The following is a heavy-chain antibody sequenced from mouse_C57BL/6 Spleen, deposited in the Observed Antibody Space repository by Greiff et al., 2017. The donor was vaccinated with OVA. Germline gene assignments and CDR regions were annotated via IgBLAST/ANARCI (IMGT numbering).Heavy chain of an antibody. CDR3: ARSGYSKPYAMDY. V-gene: IGHV1-42*01. D-gene: IGHD2-5*01. CDR1: GYSFTGYY. J-gene: IGHJ4*01. CDR2: INPSTGGT. Sequence: EVKVVESGPELVKPGASVKISCKASGYSFTGYYMNWVKQSPEKSLEWIGEINPSTGGTTYNQKFKAKATLTVDKSSSTAYMQLKSLTSEDSAVYYCARSGYSKPYAMDYWGQGTSVTVSS.